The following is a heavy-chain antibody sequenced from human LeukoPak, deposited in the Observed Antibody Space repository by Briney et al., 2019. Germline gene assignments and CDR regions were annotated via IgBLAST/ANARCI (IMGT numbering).Heavy chain of an antibody. D-gene: IGHD3-10*01. V-gene: IGHV4-59*08. Sequence: SETLSLTCTVSGASISDYYWSWIRQPPGKRLEGIAYMYYSGIPNYSRSLKSRVTMSADKSNNQVSLTLTSVTAADTAVYYCASHRGRGEAFDYWGRGTLVTVSS. CDR1: GASISDYY. CDR2: MYYSGIP. J-gene: IGHJ4*02. CDR3: ASHRGRGEAFDY.